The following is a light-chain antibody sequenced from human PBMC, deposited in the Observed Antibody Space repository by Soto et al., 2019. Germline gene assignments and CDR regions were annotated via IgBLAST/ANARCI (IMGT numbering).Light chain of an antibody. Sequence: ETVLTQSPGTLSLSPGDRATLSCRASQNVINNYLAWYQQKPGQAPRLLIYGASTRATGVPDRFSGSGSETDFTLTISRLEPEDFAVYYCLQFGSSPQGFTFGPGTKVDIK. V-gene: IGKV3-20*01. CDR1: QNVINNY. CDR2: GAS. J-gene: IGKJ3*01. CDR3: LQFGSSPQGFT.